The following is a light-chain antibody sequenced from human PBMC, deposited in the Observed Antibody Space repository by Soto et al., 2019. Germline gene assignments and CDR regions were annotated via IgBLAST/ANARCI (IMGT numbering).Light chain of an antibody. CDR2: DDT. J-gene: IGLJ2*01. CDR3: TSYTSDSSVI. V-gene: IGLV2-14*03. Sequence: QSALTQPASVSGSPGQSVTISCTGTSSDIGGYRYVSWYQQRPGKAPKLMIHDDTNRPSGVSDRFSGSKSGNTASLTISGLQAEDEADYYCTSYTSDSSVIFGGGTQLTVL. CDR1: SSDIGGYRY.